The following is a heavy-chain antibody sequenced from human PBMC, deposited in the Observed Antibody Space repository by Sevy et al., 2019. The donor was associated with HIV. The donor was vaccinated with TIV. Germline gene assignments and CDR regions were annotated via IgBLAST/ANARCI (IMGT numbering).Heavy chain of an antibody. CDR1: GFTFSAYA. Sequence: GGSLRLSCTTSGFTFSAYAMHWVRQAPGKGLEWVAIIWSDGAYQYHGDSVKGRFTISRDNSKNTLYLQMNSLRVEDTAVYYCARGGYYYDNAADYAFDSWGQGTLVTVSS. J-gene: IGHJ4*02. CDR2: IWSDGAYQ. D-gene: IGHD3-22*01. V-gene: IGHV3-33*01. CDR3: ARGGYYYDNAADYAFDS.